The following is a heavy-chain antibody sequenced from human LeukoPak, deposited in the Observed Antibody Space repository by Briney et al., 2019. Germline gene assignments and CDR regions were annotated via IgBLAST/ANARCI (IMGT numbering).Heavy chain of an antibody. CDR1: GFTFDDYG. CDR3: ARDSTVTTWGYYYYMDV. J-gene: IGHJ6*03. Sequence: PGGSLRLSCAASGFTFDDYGMSWVRQAPGKGLEWVSGINWNGGSTGYADSVKGRFTISRDNAKNSLYLQMNSLRAEDTALYYCARDSTVTTWGYYYYMDVWGKGTTVTVSS. CDR2: INWNGGST. V-gene: IGHV3-20*04. D-gene: IGHD4-17*01.